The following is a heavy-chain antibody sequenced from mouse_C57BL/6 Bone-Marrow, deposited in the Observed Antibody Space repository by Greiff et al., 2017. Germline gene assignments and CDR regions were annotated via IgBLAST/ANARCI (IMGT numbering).Heavy chain of an antibody. J-gene: IGHJ4*01. CDR3: ATFITTVVATRYYAMDY. Sequence: QVQLQQSGAELVKPGASVKLSCKASGYTFTSYWMHWVKQRPGQGLEWIGMLHPNSGSTNYNEKFKSKATLTVDKSSSTDYMQLSSLTSEDSAVYYCATFITTVVATRYYAMDYWGQGTSVTVSS. D-gene: IGHD1-1*01. CDR1: GYTFTSYW. V-gene: IGHV1-64*01. CDR2: LHPNSGST.